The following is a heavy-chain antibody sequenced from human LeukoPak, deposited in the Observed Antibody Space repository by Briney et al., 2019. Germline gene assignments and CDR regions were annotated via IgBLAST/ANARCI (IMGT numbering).Heavy chain of an antibody. CDR1: GDSISIYY. J-gene: IGHJ4*02. Sequence: SETLSLTCSVSGDSISIYYWSWIRQPPGKGLEWIGYIYYSGTTKYNPSLESRVNISVDTSKSQFSLKVNSVTSADTAIYYCATSYYDYDRWDYWGQGALVTVSS. V-gene: IGHV4-59*01. D-gene: IGHD3-16*01. CDR3: ATSYYDYDRWDY. CDR2: IYYSGTT.